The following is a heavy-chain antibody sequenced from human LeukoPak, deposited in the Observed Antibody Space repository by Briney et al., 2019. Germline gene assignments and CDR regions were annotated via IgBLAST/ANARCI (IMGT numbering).Heavy chain of an antibody. CDR3: AGEVAVAGPIGTFDI. J-gene: IGHJ3*02. CDR1: GYTFTGYY. Sequence: ASVKVSCKASGYTFTGYYIHWVRQAPGQGLEWMGWINAGNGNTRYSQKFQGRVTITRDTSASTAYMDLSSLRSEDTALYFCAGEVAVAGPIGTFDIWGQGTVVTVSS. CDR2: INAGNGNT. D-gene: IGHD6-19*01. V-gene: IGHV1-3*01.